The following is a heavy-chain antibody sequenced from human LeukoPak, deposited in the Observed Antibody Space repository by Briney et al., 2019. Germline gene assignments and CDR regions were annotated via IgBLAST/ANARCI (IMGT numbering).Heavy chain of an antibody. CDR2: MNPNSGNT. Sequence: ASVKVSCKASGYTFTSNDINWVRQAAGQGLEWMGWMNPNSGNTGDAQKFQGRVTMTRNTSINTAYMELSSLRSEDTAVYYCARVYSRRSSGYYYADYWGQGTLVTVSS. J-gene: IGHJ4*02. CDR1: GYTFTSND. D-gene: IGHD3-22*01. V-gene: IGHV1-8*01. CDR3: ARVYSRRSSGYYYADY.